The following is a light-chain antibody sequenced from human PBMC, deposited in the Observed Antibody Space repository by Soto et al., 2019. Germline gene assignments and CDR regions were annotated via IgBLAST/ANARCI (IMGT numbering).Light chain of an antibody. V-gene: IGKV3-15*01. Sequence: EIVMTQSPATLSVSPGERATLSCRASQSVNSNLAWYQQKPGQAPRFLIYDASTRATGIPVRFSGSGSGTEFTLTISSLQSEDFAVYFCHQYNNWPLTFGGGTKVEIK. CDR1: QSVNSN. J-gene: IGKJ4*01. CDR3: HQYNNWPLT. CDR2: DAS.